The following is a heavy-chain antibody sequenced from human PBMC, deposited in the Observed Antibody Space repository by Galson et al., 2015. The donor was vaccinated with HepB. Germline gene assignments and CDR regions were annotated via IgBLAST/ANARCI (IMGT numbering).Heavy chain of an antibody. V-gene: IGHV1-18*04. J-gene: IGHJ6*02. D-gene: IGHD3-10*01. CDR3: ARVITMVRGSRSSPSPHISNYYYYGMDV. Sequence: SVKVSCKASGYTFTSYGISWVRQAPGQGLEWMGWISAYNGNTNYAQKLQGRVTMTTDTSTSTAYMELRSLRSDDTAVYYCARVITMVRGSRSSPSPHISNYYYYGMDVWGQGTTVTVSS. CDR1: GYTFTSYG. CDR2: ISAYNGNT.